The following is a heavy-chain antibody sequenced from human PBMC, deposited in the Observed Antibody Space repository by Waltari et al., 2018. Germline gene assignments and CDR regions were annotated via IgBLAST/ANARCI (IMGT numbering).Heavy chain of an antibody. CDR2: IIPIFDTP. Sequence: QVQLVQSGAEVKKPGSSVKVSCKASGDTFRTYDITWVRQAPGQVLEWMGGIIPIFDTPSYPQKFQGRVTITADASTKTAYMELSSLRSEDTAVYYCARDVSLVVTDDDPDIWGQGTMVTVSS. CDR1: GDTFRTYD. J-gene: IGHJ3*02. CDR3: ARDVSLVVTDDDPDI. V-gene: IGHV1-69*12. D-gene: IGHD3-16*01.